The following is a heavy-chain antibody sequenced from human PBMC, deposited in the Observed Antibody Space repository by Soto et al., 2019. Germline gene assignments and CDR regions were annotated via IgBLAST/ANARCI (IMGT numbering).Heavy chain of an antibody. Sequence: ASVKVSCKASGYTFTSYGISWVRQAPGQGLEWMGWISAYNGNTNDAQKLQGRVTMTTDTSTSTAYMELRSLRSDDTAVYYCARRHDYGDYAAEYYGMDVWGQGTTVTVSS. CDR3: ARRHDYGDYAAEYYGMDV. V-gene: IGHV1-18*01. D-gene: IGHD4-17*01. CDR2: ISAYNGNT. CDR1: GYTFTSYG. J-gene: IGHJ6*02.